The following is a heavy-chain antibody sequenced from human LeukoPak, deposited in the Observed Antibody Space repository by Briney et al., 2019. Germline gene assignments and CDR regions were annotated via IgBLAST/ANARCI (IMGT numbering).Heavy chain of an antibody. J-gene: IGHJ6*02. V-gene: IGHV3-30-3*01. CDR2: MSYDGGNK. Sequence: GGSLRLSCAASGFTFSSYAMHWVRQAPGKGLERLSVMSYDGGNKHYADSVEGRFTISRDNSKNTLYLQMNSLRPEDTAVYYCARDNWSPDDYGMDVWGQGTTVTVSS. CDR3: ARDNWSPDDYGMDV. D-gene: IGHD3-3*01. CDR1: GFTFSSYA.